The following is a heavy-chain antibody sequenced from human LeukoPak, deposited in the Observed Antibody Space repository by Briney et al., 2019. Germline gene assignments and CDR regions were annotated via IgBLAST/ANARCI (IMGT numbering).Heavy chain of an antibody. CDR1: GGPIGSSDPH. CDR2: ISYSGST. V-gene: IGHV4-39*07. J-gene: IGHJ5*02. Sequence: SETLSLTYIVSGGPIGSSDPHWGWIRQPPGQGLEWIGSISYSGSTYYNPSLESRVTISVDSSKNQFSLQLTSVTAADTAMYYCARDQSGPISDWFDPWGQGIPLIVSS. CDR3: ARDQSGPISDWFDP. D-gene: IGHD3-10*01.